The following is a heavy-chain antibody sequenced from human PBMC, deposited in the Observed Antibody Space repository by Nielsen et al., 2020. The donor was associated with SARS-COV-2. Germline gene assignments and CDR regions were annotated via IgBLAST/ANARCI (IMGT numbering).Heavy chain of an antibody. D-gene: IGHD3-3*01. CDR3: ASSSAMYYDFWSGYQYIPPRYDY. J-gene: IGHJ4*02. CDR1: GGSISGSTFY. Sequence: SETLSLTCTVSGGSISGSTFYWGWIRQPPGKGLEWIGSIYYSGSTYYNPSLKSRVTISVDTSKNQFSLKLSSVTAADTAVYYCASSSAMYYDFWSGYQYIPPRYDYWGQGTLVTVSS. CDR2: IYYSGST. V-gene: IGHV4-39*01.